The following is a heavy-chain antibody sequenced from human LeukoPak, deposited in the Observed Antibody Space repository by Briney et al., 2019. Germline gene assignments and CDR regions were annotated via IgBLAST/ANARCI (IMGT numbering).Heavy chain of an antibody. CDR3: ARGPVAGNYYYYGMDV. V-gene: IGHV1-2*02. Sequence: ASVKVSCKASGYTFNGYYMQWERQAPGQGLEWRGWINLNSGGTSYAQKFQGRVSTTRDKSIRTAYMELRRLRSDDTAVYYCARGPVAGNYYYYGMDVWGQGTTVTVSS. D-gene: IGHD6-19*01. CDR1: GYTFNGYY. J-gene: IGHJ6*02. CDR2: INLNSGGT.